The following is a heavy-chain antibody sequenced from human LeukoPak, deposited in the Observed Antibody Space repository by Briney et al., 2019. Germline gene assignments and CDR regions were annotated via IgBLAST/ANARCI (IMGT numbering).Heavy chain of an antibody. CDR2: IYSGGST. CDR1: GFTVSSNY. CDR3: ARDRGYSYGRYYYYYGMDV. V-gene: IGHV3-66*01. J-gene: IGHJ6*02. Sequence: PGGSLRLSCAASGFTVSSNYMSLVRQAPGKGLEWVSVIYSGGSTYYADSVKGRFTISRDNSKNTLYLQMNSLRAEDTAVYYCARDRGYSYGRYYYYYGMDVWGQGTTVTVSS. D-gene: IGHD5-18*01.